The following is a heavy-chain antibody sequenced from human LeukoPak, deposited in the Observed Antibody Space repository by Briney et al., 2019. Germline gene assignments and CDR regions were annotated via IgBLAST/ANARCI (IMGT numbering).Heavy chain of an antibody. CDR1: GFTFSGYA. D-gene: IGHD1-7*01. V-gene: IGHV3-23*01. Sequence: SGGSLRLSCAASGFTFSGYAMTWVRQAPGKGLEWVSAISGGGGSTYYADSAKGRFTISRDNSKNTLYLQMSSLRADDTAVYYCVKVSNGNYAGDAFDIWGQGTMVTVSS. CDR2: ISGGGGST. J-gene: IGHJ3*02. CDR3: VKVSNGNYAGDAFDI.